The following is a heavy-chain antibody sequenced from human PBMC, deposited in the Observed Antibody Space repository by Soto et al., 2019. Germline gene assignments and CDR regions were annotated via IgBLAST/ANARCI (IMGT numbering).Heavy chain of an antibody. Sequence: QVQLVQSGAEVKKPGSSVKVSCTASGGTFSSYAISWVRQAPGQGLEWMGGIIPIFGTANYAQKFQGRVTITADESTSTDYMELSSLRSEDTAVYYCATVDTAMVYYYYGMDVWGQGTTVTVSS. CDR2: IIPIFGTA. CDR1: GGTFSSYA. V-gene: IGHV1-69*12. D-gene: IGHD5-18*01. CDR3: ATVDTAMVYYYYGMDV. J-gene: IGHJ6*02.